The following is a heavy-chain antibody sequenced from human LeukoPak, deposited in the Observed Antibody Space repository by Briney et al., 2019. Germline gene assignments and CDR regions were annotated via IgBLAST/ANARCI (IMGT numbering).Heavy chain of an antibody. Sequence: GGSLRLSCTASGFTFCDYAMSWVRQAPGKGLEWVAFIRSKAYGGTTEYAASVKGRFTISRDDSKSIADLQMNSLKTEDTAVYYCTGIIDARFDYWGQGTLVTVSS. CDR3: TGIIDARFDY. CDR1: GFTFCDYA. J-gene: IGHJ4*02. CDR2: IRSKAYGGTT. D-gene: IGHD6-6*01. V-gene: IGHV3-49*04.